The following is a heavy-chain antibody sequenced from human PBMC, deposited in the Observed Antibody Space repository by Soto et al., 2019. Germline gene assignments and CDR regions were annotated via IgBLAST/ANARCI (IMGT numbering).Heavy chain of an antibody. CDR1: GGSIRSYY. J-gene: IGHJ3*02. CDR2: IYTSGST. Sequence: PAETLSLTCSVSGGSIRSYYWRWIRQPAGTGLEWIGRIYTSGSTNYNPSLKSRVTMSVDTSKHQFSLKLSSVTAADKAVYYCARGRGKVVDAFDIWGQGTMVT. D-gene: IGHD2-21*01. V-gene: IGHV4-4*07. CDR3: ARGRGKVVDAFDI.